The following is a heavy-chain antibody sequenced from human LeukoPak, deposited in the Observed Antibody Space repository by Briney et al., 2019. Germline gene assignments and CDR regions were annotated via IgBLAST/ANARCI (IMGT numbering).Heavy chain of an antibody. Sequence: GGSLRLSCAASGFTFTDWYMSWIRQAPGKGRQWLSYISSGSSDIEYADSVRGRFTISRDNAKKSVYLQMNSLRAEDTAIYYCAKGSSSARPYYFDYWGQGTLVTVSS. J-gene: IGHJ4*02. CDR1: GFTFTDWY. D-gene: IGHD6-19*01. V-gene: IGHV3-11*05. CDR3: AKGSSSARPYYFDY. CDR2: ISSGSSDI.